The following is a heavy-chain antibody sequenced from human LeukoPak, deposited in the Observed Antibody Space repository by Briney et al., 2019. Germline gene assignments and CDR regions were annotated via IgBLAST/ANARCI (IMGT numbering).Heavy chain of an antibody. J-gene: IGHJ4*02. CDR3: ARPESNYRYYFDY. CDR2: IYPGDSDT. D-gene: IGHD4-11*01. CDR1: GYSFTSYW. Sequence: HGESLKISCKGSGYSFTSYWIGWVRQMPGKGLEWMGIIYPGDSDTRYSPSFQGQVTISADKSISTAYLQWSSLKASDTAMYYCARPESNYRYYFDYWGQGTLVTVSS. V-gene: IGHV5-51*01.